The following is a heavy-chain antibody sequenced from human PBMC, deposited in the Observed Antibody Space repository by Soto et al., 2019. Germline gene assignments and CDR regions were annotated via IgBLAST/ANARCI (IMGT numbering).Heavy chain of an antibody. D-gene: IGHD5-18*01. Sequence: GGSLRLSCAASGFTVSSNYMSWVRQAPGKGLEWVSVIYTGGSTYYADSVKGRLTISRDNSKNTLYLQMSSLRAEDTAVYYCVKTLQYSYGLPHWGQGT. V-gene: IGHV3-53*05. CDR1: GFTVSSNY. J-gene: IGHJ4*02. CDR2: IYTGGST. CDR3: VKTLQYSYGLPH.